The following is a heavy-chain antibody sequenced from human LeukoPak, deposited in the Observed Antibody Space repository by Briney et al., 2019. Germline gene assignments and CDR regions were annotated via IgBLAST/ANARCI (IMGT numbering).Heavy chain of an antibody. CDR3: ARGRTYYYDTSGYYPSIYYGMDV. CDR2: INHGEST. D-gene: IGHD3-22*01. J-gene: IGHJ6*02. CDR1: GGSFSGYY. Sequence: SETLSLTCAVSGGSFSGYYWYRIRQPPGKGLEWIGEINHGESTNYNPSLKGRATLSVDTSKNQFSLKLTSVTAADTAVYYCARGRTYYYDTSGYYPSIYYGMDVWGQGTTVIVSS. V-gene: IGHV4-34*01.